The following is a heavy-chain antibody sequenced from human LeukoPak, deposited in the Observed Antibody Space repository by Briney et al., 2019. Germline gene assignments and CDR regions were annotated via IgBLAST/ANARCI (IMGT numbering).Heavy chain of an antibody. CDR3: AKDTGKDGPGIAVAGAFDY. V-gene: IGHV3-23*01. D-gene: IGHD6-19*01. Sequence: PGGSLRLSCAASGFTFSSFAMIWVRQAPGKGLEWVSTISGSGGSTYYADSVKGRFTISRDNSKNTLYLQMNSLRAEDTAVYYCAKDTGKDGPGIAVAGAFDYWGQGTLVTVSS. J-gene: IGHJ4*02. CDR1: GFTFSSFA. CDR2: ISGSGGST.